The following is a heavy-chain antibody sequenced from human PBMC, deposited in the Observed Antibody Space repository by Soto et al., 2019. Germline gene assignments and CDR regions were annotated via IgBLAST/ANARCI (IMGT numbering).Heavy chain of an antibody. CDR3: ARGRSSGWYLPFDP. J-gene: IGHJ5*02. CDR2: IWYDGSNK. CDR1: GFTFSSYG. D-gene: IGHD6-19*01. Sequence: QVQLVESGGRVVQPGRSLRLSCAASGFTFSSYGMHWVRQAPGKGLEWVAVIWYDGSNKYYADSVKGRFTISRDNSKNTLYLQMNSLRAEDTAVYYCARGRSSGWYLPFDPWGQGTLVTVSS. V-gene: IGHV3-33*01.